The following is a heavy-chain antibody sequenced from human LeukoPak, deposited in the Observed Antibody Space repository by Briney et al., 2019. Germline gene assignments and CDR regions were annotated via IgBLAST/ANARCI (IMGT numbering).Heavy chain of an antibody. CDR1: GYTFTSYY. J-gene: IGHJ3*02. V-gene: IGHV1-46*01. CDR3: ASIGEMLAFDI. Sequence: ASVKVSCKASGYTFTSYYMHWVRQAPGQGLEWMGIINPSGGSTSYAQKFQGRVTISVDTSKNQFSLKLSSVTAADTAVYYCASIGEMLAFDIWGQGTMVTVSS. D-gene: IGHD1-26*01. CDR2: INPSGGST.